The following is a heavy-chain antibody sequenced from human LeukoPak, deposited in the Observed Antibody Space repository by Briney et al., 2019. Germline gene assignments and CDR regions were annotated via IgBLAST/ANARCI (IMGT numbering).Heavy chain of an antibody. CDR2: IRNDGSTK. J-gene: IGHJ4*02. D-gene: IGHD6-19*01. V-gene: IGHV3-30*02. CDR3: AKGSLVSSGWSTGWVFDY. Sequence: PGGSLRLSCAASGFTFSSFGMHWVRQAPGKGLEWVAFIRNDGSTKYYADSVKGRFTISRDNSKNTLSLQMNSLRTEDTAVYHCAKGSLVSSGWSTGWVFDYWGQGTLVTVSS. CDR1: GFTFSSFG.